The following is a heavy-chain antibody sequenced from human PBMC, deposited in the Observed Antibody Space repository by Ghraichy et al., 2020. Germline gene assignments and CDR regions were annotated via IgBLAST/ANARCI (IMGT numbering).Heavy chain of an antibody. V-gene: IGHV4-39*01. Sequence: SETLSLTCTVSGGSISSSSYYWGWIRQPPGKGLEWIGSIYYSGSTYYNPSLKSRVTISVDTSKNQFSLKLSSVTAADTAVYYCARGDVDIVATPPYFDYWGQGTLVTVSS. J-gene: IGHJ4*02. D-gene: IGHD5-12*01. CDR3: ARGDVDIVATPPYFDY. CDR2: IYYSGST. CDR1: GGSISSSSYY.